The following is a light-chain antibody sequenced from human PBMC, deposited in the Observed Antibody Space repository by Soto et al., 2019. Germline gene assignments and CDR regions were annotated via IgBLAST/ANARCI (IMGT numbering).Light chain of an antibody. CDR2: GNS. V-gene: IGLV1-40*01. J-gene: IGLJ3*02. Sequence: QSVLTQPPSVSGAPGQRVTISCTGSRSNIGAGYDVHWYQQLPGTAPKLLIYGNSNRPSGVPDRFSGSKSGTSASLAITGLQAEDEPDYSCQSYDSSLSGWVFGGGTKLTVL. CDR3: QSYDSSLSGWV. CDR1: RSNIGAGYD.